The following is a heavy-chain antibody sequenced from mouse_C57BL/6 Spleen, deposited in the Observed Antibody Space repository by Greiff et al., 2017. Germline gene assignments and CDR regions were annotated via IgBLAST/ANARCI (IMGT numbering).Heavy chain of an antibody. CDR3: ARAYSNSYYYAMDY. CDR1: GYTFTSYW. V-gene: IGHV1-64*01. J-gene: IGHJ4*01. CDR2: IHPNSGST. D-gene: IGHD2-5*01. Sequence: QVQLQQPGAELVKPGASVKLSCKASGYTFTSYWMHWLKQRPGQGLEWIGMIHPNSGSTNYNEKFKSKATLTVDKSSSTAYMQLSSLTSEDSAVYYCARAYSNSYYYAMDYWGQGTSVTVSS.